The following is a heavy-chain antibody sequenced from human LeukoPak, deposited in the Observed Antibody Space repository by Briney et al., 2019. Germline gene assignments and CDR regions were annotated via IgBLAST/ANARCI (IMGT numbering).Heavy chain of an antibody. CDR1: GYTFTGYY. Sequence: GASVKVSCKASGYTFTGYYMHWVRQAPGQGLEWMGWINPNSGGTNYAQKFQGRVTMTRDASISAAYMELSRLTSDDTAVYYCAREDYDILTGLDYWGQGTLVTVSS. CDR3: AREDYDILTGLDY. J-gene: IGHJ4*02. V-gene: IGHV1-2*02. CDR2: INPNSGGT. D-gene: IGHD3-9*01.